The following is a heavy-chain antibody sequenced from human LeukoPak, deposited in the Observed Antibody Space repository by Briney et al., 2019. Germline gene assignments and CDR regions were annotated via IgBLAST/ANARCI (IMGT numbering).Heavy chain of an antibody. CDR1: GYTFTGYY. V-gene: IGHV1-2*02. CDR3: AREVVVAATSENWFDP. D-gene: IGHD2-15*01. CDR2: INPNSGGT. Sequence: ASVKVSCKASGYTFTGYYMHWVRQAPGQGLEWMGWINPNSGGTNYAQKFQGRVTMTRDTSISTAYMELSRLRSDDTAVYYCAREVVVAATSENWFDPWGQRTLVTVSS. J-gene: IGHJ5*02.